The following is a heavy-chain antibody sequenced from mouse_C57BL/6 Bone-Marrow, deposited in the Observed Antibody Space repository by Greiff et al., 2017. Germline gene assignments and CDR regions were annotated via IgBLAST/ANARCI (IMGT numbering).Heavy chain of an antibody. CDR1: GYTFTSYW. Sequence: QVQLQQPGAELVRPGSSVKLSCKASGYTFTSYWMHWVKQRPIQGLEWIGNIDPSDSETHYNQKFKDKATLTVDKSSSTAYMQLSSLTSEDAAVYFCARGGTNWGYYYAMDYWGQGTSDTVSS. J-gene: IGHJ4*01. CDR3: ARGGTNWGYYYAMDY. V-gene: IGHV1-52*01. CDR2: IDPSDSET. D-gene: IGHD4-1*01.